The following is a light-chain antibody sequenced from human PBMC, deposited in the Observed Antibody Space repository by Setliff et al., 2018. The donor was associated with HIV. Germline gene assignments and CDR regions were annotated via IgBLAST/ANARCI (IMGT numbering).Light chain of an antibody. CDR3: CSYAGSHTFV. CDR1: TSDVGGYNF. J-gene: IGLJ1*01. CDR2: DVI. V-gene: IGLV2-11*01. Sequence: QSVLTQPRSVSRSPGQSVTISCTGTTSDVGGYNFVSWYQHHPGKAPKLMIYDVIKRPSGVPDRFSGSKSGNTASLTISGLQAEDEADYYCCSYAGSHTFVFGTGTKVTVL.